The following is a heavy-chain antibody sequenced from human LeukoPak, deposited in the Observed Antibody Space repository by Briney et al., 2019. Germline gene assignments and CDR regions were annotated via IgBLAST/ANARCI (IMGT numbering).Heavy chain of an antibody. CDR2: ISGSGGST. J-gene: IGHJ5*02. D-gene: IGHD6-19*01. CDR3: AKDFRIVSGRFDP. V-gene: IGHV3-23*01. CDR1: GFTFSSYE. Sequence: GGSLRLSCVASGFTFSSYEMNWVRQAPGKGLEWVSAISGSGGSTYYADSVKGRFTISRDNSKNTLYLQMNSLRAEDTAVYYCAKDFRIVSGRFDPWGQGTLVTVSS.